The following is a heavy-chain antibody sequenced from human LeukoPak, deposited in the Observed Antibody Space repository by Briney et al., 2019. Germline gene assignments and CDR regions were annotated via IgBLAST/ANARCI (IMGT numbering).Heavy chain of an antibody. Sequence: GGSLRLSCAASGFTFSSYAMHWVRQAPGKGLEWVAVISYDGNNENYADSVKGRFTISRDNSKNTLYLQTNSLRAEDTAVYYCAKDTYYLDSSGYYTFDYWGQGTLVTVSS. CDR1: GFTFSSYA. J-gene: IGHJ4*02. CDR3: AKDTYYLDSSGYYTFDY. V-gene: IGHV3-30*04. CDR2: ISYDGNNE. D-gene: IGHD3-22*01.